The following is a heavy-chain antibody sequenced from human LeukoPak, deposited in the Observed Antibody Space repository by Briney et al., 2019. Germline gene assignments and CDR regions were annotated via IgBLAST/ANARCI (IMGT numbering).Heavy chain of an antibody. Sequence: PGGSLRLSCAASGFTFSSYAMSWVRQAPGKGLEWVSAISGSGGSTYYADSVKGRFTISRDNSKNTLYLQMNSLRAEDTAVYYCARDSSLVTANYYYGMDVWGQGTTVTVSS. CDR3: ARDSSLVTANYYYGMDV. CDR1: GFTFSSYA. CDR2: ISGSGGST. J-gene: IGHJ6*02. V-gene: IGHV3-23*01. D-gene: IGHD2-21*02.